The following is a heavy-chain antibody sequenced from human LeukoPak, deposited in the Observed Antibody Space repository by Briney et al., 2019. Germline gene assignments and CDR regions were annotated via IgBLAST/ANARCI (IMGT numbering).Heavy chain of an antibody. Sequence: PGGSLRLSCAASGFTFSSYGMHWVRQAPGKGLEWVAVISYDGSNKYYADSVKGRFTISRDNSKNTLYLQMNSLRAEDTAVYYCAKDWYSSSWPYYYYYGMDVWGQGTTVTVSS. CDR2: ISYDGSNK. J-gene: IGHJ6*02. CDR3: AKDWYSSSWPYYYYYGMDV. V-gene: IGHV3-30*18. CDR1: GFTFSSYG. D-gene: IGHD6-13*01.